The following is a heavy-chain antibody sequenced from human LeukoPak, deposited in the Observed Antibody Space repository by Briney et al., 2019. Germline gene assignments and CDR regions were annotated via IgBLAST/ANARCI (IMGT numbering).Heavy chain of an antibody. V-gene: IGHV5-51*01. J-gene: IGHJ4*02. D-gene: IGHD6-13*01. CDR3: ARCLPSRSRDFDY. CDR2: IYPGDSDT. Sequence: GESLKISCKGSGYSFTSYWIGWVRQMPGKGLEWMGIIYPGDSDTRYSPSFQGQVTISADKSIRTAYLQWSSLKASDTAMYYCARCLPSRSRDFDYWGQGTLVNVSS. CDR1: GYSFTSYW.